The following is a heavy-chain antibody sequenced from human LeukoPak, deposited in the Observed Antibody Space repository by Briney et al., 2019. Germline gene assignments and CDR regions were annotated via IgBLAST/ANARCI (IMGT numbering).Heavy chain of an antibody. CDR3: ARAMVEFDY. V-gene: IGHV4-59*01. Sequence: PSETLSLTCTVSGGSISSYYWSWIRQPPGKGLEWIGYIYYSGSTNYNPSLKSRVTISVDTSKNQFSLKLSSVTAADTAVHYCARAMVEFDYWGQGTLVTVSS. D-gene: IGHD2-8*01. CDR2: IYYSGST. J-gene: IGHJ4*02. CDR1: GGSISSYY.